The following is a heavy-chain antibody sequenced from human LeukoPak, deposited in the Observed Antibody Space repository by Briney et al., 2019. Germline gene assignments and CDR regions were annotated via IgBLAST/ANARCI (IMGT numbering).Heavy chain of an antibody. CDR1: GYTFTDYY. CDR2: INPNSGAT. CDR3: TGEDW. D-gene: IGHD3/OR15-3a*01. J-gene: IGHJ4*02. Sequence: GASVKVSCKASGYTFTDYYMNWVRQAPGQRLEWMGWINPNSGATNYAQKIQGRVTMTRDTSINTAYMELSSLILDDTAVYFWTGEDWWGQGTPVTVSS. V-gene: IGHV1-2*02.